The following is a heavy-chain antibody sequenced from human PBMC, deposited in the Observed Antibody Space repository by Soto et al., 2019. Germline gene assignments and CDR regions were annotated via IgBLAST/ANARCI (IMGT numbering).Heavy chain of an antibody. J-gene: IGHJ3*02. D-gene: IGHD2-8*01. CDR2: IYPGDSDT. CDR1: GYSFTSYW. CDR3: ALGYCTNGVCYSPAFDI. Sequence: GESLKISCKGSGYSFTSYWIGWVRQMPGKGLEWMGIIYPGDSDTSYSPSFQGQVTISADKSISTAYLQWSSLKASDTAMYYCALGYCTNGVCYSPAFDIWGQGTMVTVSS. V-gene: IGHV5-51*01.